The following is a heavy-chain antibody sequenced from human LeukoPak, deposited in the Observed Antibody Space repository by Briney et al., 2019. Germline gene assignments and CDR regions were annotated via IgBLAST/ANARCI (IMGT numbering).Heavy chain of an antibody. Sequence: GGSLRLSCAASGFIFRNYWMSWVRQAPGKGLEWVAVIWYDGSNKYYADSVKGRFTISRDNSKNTLYLQMNSLRAEDTAVYYCARDLAAANLGFDYWGQGTLVTVSS. CDR3: ARDLAAANLGFDY. D-gene: IGHD6-25*01. V-gene: IGHV3-33*08. CDR2: IWYDGSNK. CDR1: GFIFRNYW. J-gene: IGHJ4*02.